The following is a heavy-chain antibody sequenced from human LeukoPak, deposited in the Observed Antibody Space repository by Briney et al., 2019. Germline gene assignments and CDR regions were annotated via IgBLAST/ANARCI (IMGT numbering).Heavy chain of an antibody. V-gene: IGHV4-39*01. Sequence: KPSETLSLTCTVSGGSISSSSFYWGWIRQPPGKGLEWIGSISYSGSTYYNPSLKSRVTISVDTSKNQFSLKLTSVTAADTAVYNCASSHSITAPGAFDYWGQGALVTVSS. CDR1: GGSISSSSFY. CDR2: ISYSGST. J-gene: IGHJ4*02. CDR3: ASSHSITAPGAFDY. D-gene: IGHD2/OR15-2a*01.